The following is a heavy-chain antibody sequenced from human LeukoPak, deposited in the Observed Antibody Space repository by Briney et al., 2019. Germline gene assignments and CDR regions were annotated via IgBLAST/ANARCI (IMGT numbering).Heavy chain of an antibody. V-gene: IGHV4-30-4*08. CDR2: IYYSGST. Sequence: SETLSLTCTVSGGSISSGDYYWSWIRQPPGKGLEWIGYIYYSGSTYYNPSLKSRVTISVDTSKNQFSLKLSSVTAAHTAVYYCARDSFSSYCSSTSCSSFDYWGQGTLVTVSS. D-gene: IGHD2-2*01. CDR3: ARDSFSSYCSSTSCSSFDY. J-gene: IGHJ4*02. CDR1: GGSISSGDYY.